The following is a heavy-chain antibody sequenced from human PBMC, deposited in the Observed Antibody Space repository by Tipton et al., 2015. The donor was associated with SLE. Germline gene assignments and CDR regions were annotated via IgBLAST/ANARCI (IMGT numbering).Heavy chain of an antibody. CDR2: IHYSGDT. D-gene: IGHD3-9*01. J-gene: IGHJ5*02. Sequence: TLSLTCTVSGGSISTNTYFWGWIRQPPGKGLEWIGNIHYSGDTYYNPSLRSRVTISVDTSKNQFSLKLSSVTAADTAVYYCARLTAITIFNNWFDPWGQGTLVTVSS. CDR1: GGSISTNTYF. CDR3: ARLTAITIFNNWFDP. V-gene: IGHV4-39*07.